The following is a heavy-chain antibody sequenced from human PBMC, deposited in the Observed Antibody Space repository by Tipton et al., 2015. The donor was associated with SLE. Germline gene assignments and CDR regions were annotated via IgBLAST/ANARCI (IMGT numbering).Heavy chain of an antibody. Sequence: TLPLTCSVSGDSFNDDYWTWVRQAPGKGLEWIGYIYYSGTTNYNPSLKSRVTISVDTSKTQFSLSLISVTTADTAVYFCARNKATPDHWGQGTLATVSS. J-gene: IGHJ4*02. D-gene: IGHD2-15*01. CDR1: GDSFNDDY. CDR3: ARNKATPDH. V-gene: IGHV4-59*01. CDR2: IYYSGTT.